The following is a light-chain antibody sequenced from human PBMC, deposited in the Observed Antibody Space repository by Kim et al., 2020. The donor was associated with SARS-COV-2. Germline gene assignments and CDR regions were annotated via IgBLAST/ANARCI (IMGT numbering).Light chain of an antibody. V-gene: IGKV1-5*01. Sequence: DIQMTQSPSTLSASIGDRVIITCRASQSINTWLAWYQQKPGKAPKLLIYDASSLESGVPSRFGGSGSGTEFTLTVSGLQPDDFATYYCQQYNSYSEYTFGQGTKLEI. CDR3: QQYNSYSEYT. CDR1: QSINTW. J-gene: IGKJ2*01. CDR2: DAS.